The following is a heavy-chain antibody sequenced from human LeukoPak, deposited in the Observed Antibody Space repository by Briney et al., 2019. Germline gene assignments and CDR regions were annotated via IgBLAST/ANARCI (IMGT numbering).Heavy chain of an antibody. CDR2: IKQDGSEK. CDR3: AREAYYYYMDV. Sequence: GGSLRLSCAASGFTFSSYWMSWVRQAPGKGLEWVANIKQDGSEKYYVDSVKGRFTISRDNAKNSLYLQMNSLRAEDMAVYYCAREAYYYYMDVWGKGTTVTVSS. CDR1: GFTFSSYW. J-gene: IGHJ6*03. V-gene: IGHV3-7*01.